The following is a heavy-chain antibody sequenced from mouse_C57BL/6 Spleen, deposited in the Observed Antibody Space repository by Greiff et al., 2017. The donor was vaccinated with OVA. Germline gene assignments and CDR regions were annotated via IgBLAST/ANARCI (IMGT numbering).Heavy chain of an antibody. Sequence: EESGPGLVKPSQSLSLTCSVTGYSITSGYYWNWIRQFPGNKLEWMGYISYDGSNNYNPSLKNRISITRDTSKNQFFLKLNSVTTEDTATYYCAREITTGYWGQGTTLTVSS. D-gene: IGHD1-1*01. CDR1: GYSITSGYY. CDR3: AREITTGY. J-gene: IGHJ2*01. CDR2: ISYDGSN. V-gene: IGHV3-6*01.